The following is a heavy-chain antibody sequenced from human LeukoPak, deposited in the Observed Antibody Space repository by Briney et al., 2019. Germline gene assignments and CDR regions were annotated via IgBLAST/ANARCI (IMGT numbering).Heavy chain of an antibody. D-gene: IGHD6-13*01. J-gene: IGHJ4*02. CDR2: IRYDGSNK. Sequence: GGSLRLSCAASGFTFSSYGMHWVRQAPGKGLEWVAFIRYDGSNKYYADSVKGRFTISRDNSKNTLYLQMNSLRAEDTAVYYCARAENGRPSSSCFDYWGQGTLVTVSS. V-gene: IGHV3-30*02. CDR3: ARAENGRPSSSCFDY. CDR1: GFTFSSYG.